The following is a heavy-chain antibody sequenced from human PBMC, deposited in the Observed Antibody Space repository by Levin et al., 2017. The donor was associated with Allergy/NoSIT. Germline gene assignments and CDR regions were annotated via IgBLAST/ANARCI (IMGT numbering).Heavy chain of an antibody. J-gene: IGHJ4*02. D-gene: IGHD3-3*01. Sequence: GGSLRLSCAASGFTFSSYWMHWVRQAPGKGLVWVSRINIDGSGTTYADSVQGRFTISRDNAKNTLYLQMNSLRAEDTAVYYWARGPYDYWGQGTLVTVSS. V-gene: IGHV3-74*01. CDR1: GFTFSSYW. CDR2: INIDGSGT. CDR3: ARGPYDY.